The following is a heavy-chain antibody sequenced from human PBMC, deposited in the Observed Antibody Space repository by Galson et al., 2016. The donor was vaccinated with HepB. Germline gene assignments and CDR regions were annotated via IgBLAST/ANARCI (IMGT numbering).Heavy chain of an antibody. CDR1: GFTVSSHG. CDR2: IWYDGINT. CDR3: ANDPGDGYNTAYYQYGMDV. D-gene: IGHD5-24*01. Sequence: SLRLSCAASGFTVSSHGMRWVRQAPGKGLEWVAAIWYDGINTYYADSVKGRFTISRDNSKTTLYLQMNSLRAEDTAVYFCANDPGDGYNTAYYQYGMDVWGQGTTVTVSS. J-gene: IGHJ6*02. V-gene: IGHV3-33*06.